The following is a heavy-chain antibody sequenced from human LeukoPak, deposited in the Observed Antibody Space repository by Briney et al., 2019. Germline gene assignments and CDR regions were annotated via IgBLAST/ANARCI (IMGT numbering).Heavy chain of an antibody. CDR3: ARLIAAAGSYYFDY. Sequence: GESLKISCKSSGYSFTSYWVGWVRQMPGKGLEWMGIIYPGDPDTRYSPSFQGQVTISADKSISTAYLQWSSLKASDTAMYYCARLIAAAGSYYFDYWGQGTLVTVSS. CDR1: GYSFTSYW. J-gene: IGHJ4*02. V-gene: IGHV5-51*01. D-gene: IGHD6-13*01. CDR2: IYPGDPDT.